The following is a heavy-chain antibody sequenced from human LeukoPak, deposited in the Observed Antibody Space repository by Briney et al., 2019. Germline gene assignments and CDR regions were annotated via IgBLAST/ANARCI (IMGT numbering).Heavy chain of an antibody. V-gene: IGHV1-18*04. CDR2: ISAYNGNT. Sequence: ASVEVSCKASGYNFISYYMHWVRQAPGQGLEWMGWISAYNGNTNYAQKLQGRVTMTTDTSTSTAYMELRSLRSDDTAVYYCARAQETGRQVFLPYGMDVWGQGTTVTVSS. CDR3: ARAQETGRQVFLPYGMDV. D-gene: IGHD3-10*01. CDR1: GYNFISYY. J-gene: IGHJ6*02.